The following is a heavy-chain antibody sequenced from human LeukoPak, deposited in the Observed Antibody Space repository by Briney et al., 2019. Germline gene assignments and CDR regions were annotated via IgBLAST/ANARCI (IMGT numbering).Heavy chain of an antibody. V-gene: IGHV3-30*18. Sequence: GGSLRLSCAASGFTFSSYGMHWVRQAPGKGLEGVAVISYDRSNKYYADSVKGRFTISRDNSKSTLYLQMNSLRAEDTAVYYCAKDRDVLLWFGELGEDWGQGTLVTVSS. D-gene: IGHD3-10*01. CDR3: AKDRDVLLWFGELGED. CDR2: ISYDRSNK. CDR1: GFTFSSYG. J-gene: IGHJ4*02.